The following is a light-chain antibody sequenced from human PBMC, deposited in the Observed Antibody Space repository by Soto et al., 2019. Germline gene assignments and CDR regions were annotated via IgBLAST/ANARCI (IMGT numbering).Light chain of an antibody. CDR3: QQYTNTNNPWM. CDR2: DAS. Sequence: DIQVTQSPPTLSASVGDRVTITFLAIQTISTWMAWYQQKPGKAPKLLVYDASTLQSGVAPRFSGSGSGTEFTLIISGLQPDDSATYYCQQYTNTNNPWMFGQGTKVDIK. CDR1: QTISTW. J-gene: IGKJ1*01. V-gene: IGKV1-5*01.